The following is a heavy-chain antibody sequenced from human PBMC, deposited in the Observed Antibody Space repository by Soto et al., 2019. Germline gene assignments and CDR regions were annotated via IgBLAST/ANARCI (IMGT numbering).Heavy chain of an antibody. J-gene: IGHJ6*02. CDR1: GFTFSSCT. Sequence: EVHLVESGGGLVKPGGSLRLSCAVSGFTFSSCTMNWVRQAPGKGLEWVSSISPSTSHIYYADSVKGRFTISRDNAKNSLFLQMNRLRAEDTAVYYCSGCSGGACHQTYGMDVWGRGPTVNVYS. D-gene: IGHD2-15*01. CDR3: SGCSGGACHQTYGMDV. CDR2: ISPSTSHI. V-gene: IGHV3-21*01.